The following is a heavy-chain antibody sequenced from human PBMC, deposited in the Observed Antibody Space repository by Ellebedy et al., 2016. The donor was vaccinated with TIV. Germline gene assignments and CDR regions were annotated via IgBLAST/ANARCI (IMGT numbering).Heavy chain of an antibody. CDR2: IYRRDYVT. Sequence: GESLKISCTGSGYTFSNYWIGWVRQMPGKGLEWIGIIYRRDYVTRYSPSFQGQVTISADKSTSTAYLQWSSVKASDTAKYYCASSTSGWTKDFDLWGRGTLVTVSS. J-gene: IGHJ2*01. V-gene: IGHV5-51*01. CDR1: GYTFSNYW. CDR3: ASSTSGWTKDFDL. D-gene: IGHD6-19*01.